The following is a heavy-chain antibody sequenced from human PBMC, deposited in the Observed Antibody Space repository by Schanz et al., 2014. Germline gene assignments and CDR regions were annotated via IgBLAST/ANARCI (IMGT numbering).Heavy chain of an antibody. CDR1: GFTFNSYA. D-gene: IGHD2-15*01. CDR2: ISHSGGSK. Sequence: DVQLLESGGGLVQPGGSLRLSCAASGFTFNSYAMTWVRQAPGKGLEWVSSISHSGGSKYYADSVKGRFTISRDNSENTLYLQMTSLSADDTAVFYCAKGMGDCSGGTCYAYDYCGLDVWGQGTTVTVSS. J-gene: IGHJ6*02. CDR3: AKGMGDCSGGTCYAYDYCGLDV. V-gene: IGHV3-23*01.